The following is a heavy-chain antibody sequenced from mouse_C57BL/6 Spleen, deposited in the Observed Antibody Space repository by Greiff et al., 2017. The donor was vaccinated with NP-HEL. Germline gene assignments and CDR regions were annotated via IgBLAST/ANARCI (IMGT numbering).Heavy chain of an antibody. CDR2: IDPETGGT. J-gene: IGHJ1*03. Sequence: VQLQQSGAELVRPGASVTLSCKASGYTFTDYEMHWVKQTPVHGLEWIGAIDPETGGTAYNQKFKGKAILTADKSSSTAYMELRSLTSEDSAVYYCTRDYGNPYWYFDVWGTGTTVTVSS. V-gene: IGHV1-15*01. D-gene: IGHD2-1*01. CDR3: TRDYGNPYWYFDV. CDR1: GYTFTDYE.